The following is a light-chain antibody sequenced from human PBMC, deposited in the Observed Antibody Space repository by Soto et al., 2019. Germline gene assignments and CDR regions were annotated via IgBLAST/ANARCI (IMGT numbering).Light chain of an antibody. V-gene: IGLV1-40*01. J-gene: IGLJ1*01. CDR1: SSNIGAGYD. Sequence: QSVLTQPPSVSGAPGQRVTISCTGSSSNIGAGYDVHWYQQLPGTAPKLLIYGNSNRPSGVPDRFSGSKSGTSASLAITGLRAEDEADYYCKSYDSSLSGYVFGTGTRSPS. CDR2: GNS. CDR3: KSYDSSLSGYV.